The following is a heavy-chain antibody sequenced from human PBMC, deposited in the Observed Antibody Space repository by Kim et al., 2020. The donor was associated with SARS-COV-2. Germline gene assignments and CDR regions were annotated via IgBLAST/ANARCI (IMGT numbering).Heavy chain of an antibody. D-gene: IGHD6-13*01. CDR3: TTDFVAAAGLLRSY. V-gene: IGHV3-15*01. Sequence: GGSLRLSCAASGFTFSNAWMSWVRQAPGKGLEWVGRIKSKTDGGTTDYAAPVKGRFTISRDDSKNTLYLQMNSLKTEDTAVYYCTTDFVAAAGLLRSYWGQGTLVTVSS. CDR2: IKSKTDGGTT. J-gene: IGHJ4*02. CDR1: GFTFSNAW.